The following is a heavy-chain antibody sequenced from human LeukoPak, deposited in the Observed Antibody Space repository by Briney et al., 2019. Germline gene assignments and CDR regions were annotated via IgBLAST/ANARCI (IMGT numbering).Heavy chain of an antibody. V-gene: IGHV3-74*01. D-gene: IGHD6-19*01. CDR2: INSDGSST. CDR1: GFTFSSYW. J-gene: IGHJ4*02. Sequence: GGSLRLSCAASGFTFSSYWMHWVRQAPGKGLVWVSRINSDGSSTSYADSVKGRFTISRDNAKNTLYLQMNSLRAEDTAVYYCARVWSSGWYEGLDYWGQGTLVTVSS. CDR3: ARVWSSGWYEGLDY.